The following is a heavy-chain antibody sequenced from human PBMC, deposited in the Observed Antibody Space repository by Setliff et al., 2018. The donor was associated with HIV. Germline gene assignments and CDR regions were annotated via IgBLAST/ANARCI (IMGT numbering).Heavy chain of an antibody. J-gene: IGHJ4*02. CDR1: GYTFTTYY. Sequence: ASVKVSCKASGYTFTTYYIHWVRQAPGQGLEWMGIINPSSTSTNYAQRFQGRVTMTRDTSTSTVYMELSSLRSEDTAVYYCARGGLLFGMMNYFDSWGQGTLVTVSS. CDR3: ARGGLLFGMMNYFDS. D-gene: IGHD2-21*02. CDR2: INPSSTST. V-gene: IGHV1-46*01.